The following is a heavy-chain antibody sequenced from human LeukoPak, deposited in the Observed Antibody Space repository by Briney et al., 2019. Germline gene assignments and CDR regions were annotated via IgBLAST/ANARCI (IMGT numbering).Heavy chain of an antibody. D-gene: IGHD1-26*01. J-gene: IGHJ5*02. V-gene: IGHV3-74*01. Sequence: PGGSLRLSCATSGFSFSSYWIHWVRQAPGKGPLWISNINSDGSSTNYADSVKGRFIISRDNAKSTLYLQMNSLRAEDTAVYYCARDAPYSGSYCPWFDPWGQGTLVTVSS. CDR2: INSDGSST. CDR3: ARDAPYSGSYCPWFDP. CDR1: GFSFSSYW.